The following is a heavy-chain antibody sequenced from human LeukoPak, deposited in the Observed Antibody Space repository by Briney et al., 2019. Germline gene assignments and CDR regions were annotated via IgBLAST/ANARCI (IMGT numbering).Heavy chain of an antibody. V-gene: IGHV4-34*01. D-gene: IGHD5-18*01. Sequence: SETLSLTCAVYGGSFSGYYWSWIRQPPGKGLEWIGEINHSGSTNYNPSLKSRVTISVDTSKNQFSLKLSSVTAADTAVYYCARVRVGYSYGYRLVYFDYWGQGTLVSDCS. CDR2: INHSGST. J-gene: IGHJ4*02. CDR3: ARVRVGYSYGYRLVYFDY. CDR1: GGSFSGYY.